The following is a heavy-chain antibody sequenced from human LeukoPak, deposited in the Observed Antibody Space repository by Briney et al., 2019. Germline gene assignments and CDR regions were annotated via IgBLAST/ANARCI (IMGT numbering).Heavy chain of an antibody. V-gene: IGHV1-2*06. Sequence: ASVKVSCKASGYTFTVYYMHWVRQAPGQGLEWMGRINPNSGGTNYAQKFQGRVTMTRDTSISTAYMELSRLRSDDTAVYYCARESTVTTFSLYYYYMDVWGKGTTVTVSS. CDR3: ARESTVTTFSLYYYYMDV. CDR1: GYTFTVYY. D-gene: IGHD4-17*01. J-gene: IGHJ6*03. CDR2: INPNSGGT.